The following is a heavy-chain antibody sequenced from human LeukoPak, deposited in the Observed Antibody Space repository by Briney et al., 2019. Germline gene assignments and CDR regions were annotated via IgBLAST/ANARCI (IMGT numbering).Heavy chain of an antibody. CDR3: ARGRRDGYNLEYFDK. Sequence: PSETLSLTCAVYGGSCSGYYWGWVRQPPGKGLQWIGSFYYSGSTYYNPSLKSRVTIYVDTSKNQFSLKLSSVTAADTAVYYCARGRRDGYNLEYFDKWGQGTLVTVSS. J-gene: IGHJ4*02. CDR2: FYYSGST. V-gene: IGHV4-34*01. CDR1: GGSCSGYY. D-gene: IGHD5-24*01.